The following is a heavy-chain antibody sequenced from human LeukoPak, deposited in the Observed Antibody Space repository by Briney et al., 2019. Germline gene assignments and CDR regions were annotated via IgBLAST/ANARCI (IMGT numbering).Heavy chain of an antibody. D-gene: IGHD2-8*01. CDR2: IYSGGST. CDR1: GFTVSSNY. CDR3: AREYCSNDICYTGLDI. Sequence: GGSLRLSCAASGFTVSSNYMSWVRQAPGKGLEWVSVIYSGGSTYYADSVKGRFTISRDNSKNTLYLQMNSLRAEDTAVYYCAREYCSNDICYTGLDIWGQGTMVTVSS. J-gene: IGHJ3*02. V-gene: IGHV3-66*01.